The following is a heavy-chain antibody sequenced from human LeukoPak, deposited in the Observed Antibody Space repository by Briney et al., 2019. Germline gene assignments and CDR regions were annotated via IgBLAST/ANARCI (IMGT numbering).Heavy chain of an antibody. V-gene: IGHV1-69*04. D-gene: IGHD1-26*01. CDR1: GGTFSSYA. Sequence: ASVTVSCKASGGTFSSYAISWVRQAPGQGLEWMGRIIPILGIANYAQKFQGRVTITADKSTSTAYMELSSLRSEDTAVYYCASYSGSYSLGYWGQGTLVTVSS. CDR2: IIPILGIA. J-gene: IGHJ4*02. CDR3: ASYSGSYSLGY.